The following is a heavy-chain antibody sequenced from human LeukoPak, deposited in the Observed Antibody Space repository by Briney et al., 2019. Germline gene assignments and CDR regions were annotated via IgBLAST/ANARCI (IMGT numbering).Heavy chain of an antibody. Sequence: PSETLSLTCTVSGGSIRSSSYYWGWIRQPPGKGLEWIGCIYYTGSTYYNPSLKSRVTISVDTSKNQFSLKLTSVTAADTAVYYCARTRDIAVLNWFDPWGQGTLVTVSS. J-gene: IGHJ5*02. CDR1: GGSIRSSSYY. V-gene: IGHV4-39*07. D-gene: IGHD6-19*01. CDR3: ARTRDIAVLNWFDP. CDR2: IYYTGST.